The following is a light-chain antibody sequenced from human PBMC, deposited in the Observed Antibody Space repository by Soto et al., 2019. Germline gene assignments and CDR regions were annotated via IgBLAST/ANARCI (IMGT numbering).Light chain of an antibody. CDR2: GAS. CDR1: QSVSSN. V-gene: IGKV3-15*01. CDR3: QQYYKWPPWT. Sequence: EIVMTQSPATLSVSPGERATLSCRASQSVSSNLAWYQQKPGQAPRLLIYGASTRATGIPARFSGSGSGTKFTLTISSLQSEDFAVYYCQQYYKWPPWTFGQGTKVEIK. J-gene: IGKJ1*01.